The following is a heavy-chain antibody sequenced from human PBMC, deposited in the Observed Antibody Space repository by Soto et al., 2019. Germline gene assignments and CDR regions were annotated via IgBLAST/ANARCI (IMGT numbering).Heavy chain of an antibody. CDR1: GFTVSDNY. CDR2: LYSAGNA. D-gene: IGHD6-19*01. Sequence: GGSLRLSCAASGFTVSDNYMTWVRQAPGKGLEWVSVLYSAGNAYYADSVQGRFTISRDDSKNTLYLQMNRLRAEDTAVYYCARDKGGGWYFFDSWGQGTLVTVSS. CDR3: ARDKGGGWYFFDS. V-gene: IGHV3-53*01. J-gene: IGHJ4*02.